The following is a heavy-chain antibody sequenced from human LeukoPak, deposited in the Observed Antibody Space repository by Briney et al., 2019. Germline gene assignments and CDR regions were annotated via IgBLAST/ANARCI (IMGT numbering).Heavy chain of an antibody. V-gene: IGHV3-23*01. CDR3: ARDKWIGTYLHYYYGMDV. Sequence: PGGSLRLSCAASGFTFGSIAMTWVRQAPGKGLEWVSTIRSNGETTYNADSVKGRFTISRDNSKKTLYLQLNSLRAEETAVYYCARDKWIGTYLHYYYGMDVWGQGTTVTVSS. J-gene: IGHJ6*02. D-gene: IGHD3-10*01. CDR1: GFTFGSIA. CDR2: IRSNGETT.